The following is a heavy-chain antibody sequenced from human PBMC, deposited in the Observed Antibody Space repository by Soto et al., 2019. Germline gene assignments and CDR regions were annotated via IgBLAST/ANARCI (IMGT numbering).Heavy chain of an antibody. CDR1: GYTFTNYH. CDR3: ARGGGGRGYSGDD. D-gene: IGHD1-1*01. Sequence: QVQLVQSGAEVKKPGASVKVSCKASGYTFTNYHIHWVRQATGQGLEWMGWMNPNSGDTGYAQKFQGRVTMTRDTSTTAAYLSLRGLGSEAAPVYSCARGGGGRGYSGDDWGQGTLVTVSS. V-gene: IGHV1-8*01. J-gene: IGHJ4*02. CDR2: MNPNSGDT.